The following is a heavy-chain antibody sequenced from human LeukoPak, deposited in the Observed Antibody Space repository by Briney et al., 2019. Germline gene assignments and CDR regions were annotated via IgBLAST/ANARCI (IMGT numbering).Heavy chain of an antibody. CDR1: GGSISYYY. CDR3: ARFRSAADHPDS. D-gene: IGHD1-14*01. CDR2: VYYSGST. Sequence: PSETLSLTCTVSGGSISYYYWSWIRQPPGKGLEWIGYVYYSGSTSYNPSLKSRVTISLDTSKHQFSLKLTSMTAADTAVYYCARFRSAADHPDSWGQGTLVTVSS. V-gene: IGHV4-59*01. J-gene: IGHJ4*02.